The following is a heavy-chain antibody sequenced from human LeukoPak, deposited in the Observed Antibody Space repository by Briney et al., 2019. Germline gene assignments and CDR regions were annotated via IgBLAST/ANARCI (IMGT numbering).Heavy chain of an antibody. CDR1: GGSVSSGTSY. D-gene: IGHD7-27*01. V-gene: IGHV4-61*01. CDR3: ARFNWGSITY. CDR2: ISYSGST. Sequence: SETLSLTCTVSGGSVSSGTSYCRWIRQPPGKGLEWVVYISYSGSTNSNPSLKSRVTISVDTSTNQFSLKLSSVTAADTAVYYRARFNWGSITYWGQGTLVSVSS. J-gene: IGHJ4*02.